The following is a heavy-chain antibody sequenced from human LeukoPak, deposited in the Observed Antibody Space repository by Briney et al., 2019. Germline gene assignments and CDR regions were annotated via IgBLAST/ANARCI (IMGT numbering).Heavy chain of an antibody. Sequence: GGSLRLSGAASGFTFSSYSMNWVRQAPGKGLEWVSSISSGSTYIFYVDSVKGRFTISRDNAKNSLYLQMNSLRVEDTAVYYCAKDRGGGNYDAFDIWGQGTMVTVSS. CDR1: GFTFSSYS. CDR2: ISSGSTYI. J-gene: IGHJ3*02. V-gene: IGHV3-21*01. D-gene: IGHD2-21*01. CDR3: AKDRGGGNYDAFDI.